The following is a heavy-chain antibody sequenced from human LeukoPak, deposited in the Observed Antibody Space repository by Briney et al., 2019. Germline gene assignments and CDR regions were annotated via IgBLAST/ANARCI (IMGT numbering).Heavy chain of an antibody. J-gene: IGHJ4*02. CDR1: GGSFSGNY. CDR3: ARDNEASGSGRKFDY. D-gene: IGHD3-10*01. CDR2: INHSGST. V-gene: IGHV4-34*01. Sequence: KPSETLSLTCGVYGGSFSGNYWSWIRQPPGKGLEWIGEINHSGSTKYNLSLKSRVTISRDTSKNQFSLKVSSVTAADTAVYYCARDNEASGSGRKFDYWGQRTLVTVSS.